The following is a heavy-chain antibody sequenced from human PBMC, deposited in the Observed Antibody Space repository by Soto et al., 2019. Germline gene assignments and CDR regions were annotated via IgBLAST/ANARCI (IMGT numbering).Heavy chain of an antibody. CDR2: ISSSSSTI. Sequence: GGSLRLSCAASGFTFSSYDMHWVRQAPGKGLEWVSYISSSSSTIYYADSVKGRFTISRDNAKNSLYLQMNSLRAEDTAVYYCARDLLAGGSWSCYMDVWGKGTTVTVSS. CDR3: ARDLLAGGSWSCYMDV. V-gene: IGHV3-48*01. J-gene: IGHJ6*03. D-gene: IGHD2-15*01. CDR1: GFTFSSYD.